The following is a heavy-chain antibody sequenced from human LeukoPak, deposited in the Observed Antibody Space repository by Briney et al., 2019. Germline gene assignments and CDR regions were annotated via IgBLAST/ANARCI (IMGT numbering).Heavy chain of an antibody. Sequence: ASEKVSCKASGYTFTSYYMHWVRQAPGQGLEWMGIINPSGGSTSYAQKFQGRVTMTRDTSTSTVYMELSSLRSEDTAVYYCAREVRVDILTGYYNWFDPWGQGTLVTVSS. CDR1: GYTFTSYY. CDR2: INPSGGST. J-gene: IGHJ5*02. D-gene: IGHD3-9*01. CDR3: AREVRVDILTGYYNWFDP. V-gene: IGHV1-46*01.